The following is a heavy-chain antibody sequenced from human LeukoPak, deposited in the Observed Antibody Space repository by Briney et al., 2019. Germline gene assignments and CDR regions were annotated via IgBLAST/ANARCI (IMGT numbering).Heavy chain of an antibody. CDR1: GFTFSDYY. V-gene: IGHV3-7*01. D-gene: IGHD1-26*01. J-gene: IGHJ4*02. CDR3: ARDKEVGATRLDY. CDR2: INQDGGEK. Sequence: GGSLRLSCAASGFTFSDYYMSWIRQAPGKGLEWVANINQDGGEKYYVDSVKGRFTISRDNAKNSLYLQMNSLRAEDTAVYFCARDKEVGATRLDYWGQGTLVTVSS.